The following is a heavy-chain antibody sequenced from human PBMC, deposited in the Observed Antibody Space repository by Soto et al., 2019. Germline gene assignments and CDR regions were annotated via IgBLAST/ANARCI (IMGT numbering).Heavy chain of an antibody. CDR3: ARDLFPYCSGGSCYYYYYYGMDV. J-gene: IGHJ6*02. CDR1: GFTFSSYG. Sequence: GGSLRLSCAASGFTFSSYGMHWVRQAPGKGLEWVAVIWYDGSNKYYADSVKGRFTISRDNSKNTLYLQMNSLRAEDTAVYYCARDLFPYCSGGSCYYYYYYGMDVWGQGTTVTVSS. CDR2: IWYDGSNK. D-gene: IGHD2-15*01. V-gene: IGHV3-33*01.